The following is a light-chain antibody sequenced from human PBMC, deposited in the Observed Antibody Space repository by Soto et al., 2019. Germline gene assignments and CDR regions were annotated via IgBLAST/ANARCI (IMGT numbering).Light chain of an antibody. V-gene: IGKV3-15*01. Sequence: EIVMTQSPATLSVSPGERATLSCRASQSVSSNLAWYQQKPGQAPRLLIYGASTRATGIPARFSGSGSGTEFTLTISSLQPEDFATYYCQQVDSYPLTFGPGTKVDIK. CDR1: QSVSSN. J-gene: IGKJ3*01. CDR3: QQVDSYPLT. CDR2: GAS.